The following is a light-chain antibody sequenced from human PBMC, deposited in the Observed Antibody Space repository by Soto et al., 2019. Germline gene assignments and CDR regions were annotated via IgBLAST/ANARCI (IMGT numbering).Light chain of an antibody. V-gene: IGKV3-20*01. Sequence: EIVLTQSPGTLSLSPGERATLSCRASQSVSSNYLAWYQQKPCQAPRPLLYGASSRATGIPDRFSGSGAGTDFTLTISRLEPEDFAVYYCQQYGSSPWTIGQGTKVEIK. J-gene: IGKJ1*01. CDR1: QSVSSNY. CDR2: GAS. CDR3: QQYGSSPWT.